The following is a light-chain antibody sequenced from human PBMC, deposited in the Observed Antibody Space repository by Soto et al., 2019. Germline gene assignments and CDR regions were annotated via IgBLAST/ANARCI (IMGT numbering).Light chain of an antibody. CDR2: FEISGTY. CDR1: SGHNNYI. V-gene: IGLV4-60*03. CDR3: ETWGGSTWV. Sequence: QSVLTQSSSASASLGSSVKLTCTLSSGHNNYIIAWHQQQPGKAPRYLLKFEISGTYNRGSGVPDRFSGSSSGADRYLIISNLQSEDEADYYCETWGGSTWVFGGGTKVTVL. J-gene: IGLJ3*02.